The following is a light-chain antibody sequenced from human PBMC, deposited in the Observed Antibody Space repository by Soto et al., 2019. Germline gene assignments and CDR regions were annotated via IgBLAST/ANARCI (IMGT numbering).Light chain of an antibody. Sequence: DIQMTQSPSFLSASVGDRITITCRASQSINIYLNWYQQRPGRAPTLLIYGASSLQSGVPSRFSGSGSETDFTLTISRLQREDFATYYCQQSYTTPTFGGGTKVEIK. CDR3: QQSYTTPT. J-gene: IGKJ4*01. CDR2: GAS. V-gene: IGKV1-39*01. CDR1: QSINIY.